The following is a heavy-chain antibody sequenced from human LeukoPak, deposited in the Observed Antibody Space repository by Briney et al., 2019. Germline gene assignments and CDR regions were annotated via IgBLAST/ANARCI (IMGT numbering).Heavy chain of an antibody. CDR1: GFTFSAYG. J-gene: IGHJ4*02. CDR3: ARLQYSGTYD. Sequence: GGSLRLSCAASGFTFSAYGMIWVRQAPGKGLEWVSAIGGSGHTTYFADSVKGRFTISRDNSRNTMNLQMNSLRAEDTATYYCARLQYSGTYDWGQGTLVTVSS. V-gene: IGHV3-23*01. CDR2: IGGSGHTT. D-gene: IGHD1-26*01.